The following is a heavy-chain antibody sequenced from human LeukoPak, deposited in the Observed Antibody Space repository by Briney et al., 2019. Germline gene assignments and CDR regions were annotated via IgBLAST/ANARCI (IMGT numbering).Heavy chain of an antibody. CDR3: ARYASGNYYSSSETFYYYYMDV. V-gene: IGHV1-18*01. Sequence: ASVKLSCKASGYDFTNYGISWVRQARGQGLEWMGWIRAYNGNTNYAQKVKGRVSMTTDTPTSTAYMELRNLRSDDTAVYYCARYASGNYYSSSETFYYYYMDVWGKGTTVTVSS. CDR1: GYDFTNYG. J-gene: IGHJ6*03. CDR2: IRAYNGNT. D-gene: IGHD3-10*01.